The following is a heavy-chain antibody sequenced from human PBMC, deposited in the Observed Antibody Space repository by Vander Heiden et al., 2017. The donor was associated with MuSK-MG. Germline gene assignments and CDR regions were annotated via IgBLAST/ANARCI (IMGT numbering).Heavy chain of an antibody. Sequence: QVQLQESGPGLVTPSQTLSLTCTVSSGSITSGGYYWSWIRQHPGRGLEWIGYIYYGGNTYDNPTLKSRVILSIDASKNQFSLELSSVTAADTAVYYCARSSFSGWYFDYWGQGTLVTVSS. CDR1: SGSITSGGYY. CDR3: ARSSFSGWYFDY. D-gene: IGHD6-19*01. V-gene: IGHV4-31*03. CDR2: IYYGGNT. J-gene: IGHJ4*02.